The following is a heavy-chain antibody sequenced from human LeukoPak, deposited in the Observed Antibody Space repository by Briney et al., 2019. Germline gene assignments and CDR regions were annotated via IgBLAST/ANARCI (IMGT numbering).Heavy chain of an antibody. CDR3: ARTRMAGTGGWFDP. Sequence: PSETLSLTCTVSSGSISSYYWSWIRQPAGKGLEWIGRIYTSGSTNYNPSLKSRVTMSVDTSKNQFSLKLSSVTAADTAVYYCARTRMAGTGGWFDPWGQGTLVTVSS. J-gene: IGHJ5*02. D-gene: IGHD6-19*01. V-gene: IGHV4-4*07. CDR2: IYTSGST. CDR1: SGSISSYY.